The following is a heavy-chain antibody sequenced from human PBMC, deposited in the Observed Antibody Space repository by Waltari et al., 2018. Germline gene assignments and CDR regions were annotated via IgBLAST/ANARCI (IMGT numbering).Heavy chain of an antibody. D-gene: IGHD6-13*01. CDR2: IYTSGST. CDR1: GGSISSGSYY. Sequence: QVQLQESGPGLVKPSQTLSLTCTVSGGSISSGSYYWSWIRQPAGKGLEWIGYIYTSGSTNYNPSLKSRVTISVDTSKNQFSLKLSSVTAADTAVYYCARDRGGSSWFFDYWGQGTLVTVSS. J-gene: IGHJ4*02. V-gene: IGHV4-61*09. CDR3: ARDRGGSSWFFDY.